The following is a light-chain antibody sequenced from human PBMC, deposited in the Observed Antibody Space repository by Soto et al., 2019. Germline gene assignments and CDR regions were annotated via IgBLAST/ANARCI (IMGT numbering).Light chain of an antibody. CDR2: AAS. J-gene: IGKJ3*01. CDR1: QDIVNS. Sequence: DLPMTQSPASLSAFVGDRVTITCQASQDIVNSLNWYQQKPGKAPKLLIYAASSLETVVPSKFNGSGSGTDFSFTIFSLQPEDVATYYCQHYDSLPPTFGPGTKVDIK. CDR3: QHYDSLPPT. V-gene: IGKV1-33*01.